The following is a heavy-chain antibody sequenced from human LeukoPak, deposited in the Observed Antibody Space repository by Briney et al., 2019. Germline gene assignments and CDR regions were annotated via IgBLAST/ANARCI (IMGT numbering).Heavy chain of an antibody. Sequence: ASVKVSCKASGYSFTSYGISWVRQAPGQGLEWMGWISAYNGNTNYAQRLQGRVTMTTDTSTSTAYMELRSLTSDDTAVYYCARVPSGGPFDYWGQGTLVTVSS. CDR1: GYSFTSYG. D-gene: IGHD2-15*01. CDR3: ARVPSGGPFDY. CDR2: ISAYNGNT. V-gene: IGHV1-18*01. J-gene: IGHJ4*02.